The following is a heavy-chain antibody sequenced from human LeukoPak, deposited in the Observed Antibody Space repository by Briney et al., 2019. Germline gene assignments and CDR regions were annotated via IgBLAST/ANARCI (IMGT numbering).Heavy chain of an antibody. J-gene: IGHJ4*02. D-gene: IGHD6-19*01. CDR2: IWHDGSHK. Sequence: GGSLRLSWAASAFPFSSYGMHWVRQAPGKGLEWVAVIWHDGSHKYYADSVKGRFTISRDNSKNTLYLQMNSLRAEDTAVYYCASGVYSSGWYLDYWGQGTLVTVSS. CDR1: AFPFSSYG. CDR3: ASGVYSSGWYLDY. V-gene: IGHV3-33*01.